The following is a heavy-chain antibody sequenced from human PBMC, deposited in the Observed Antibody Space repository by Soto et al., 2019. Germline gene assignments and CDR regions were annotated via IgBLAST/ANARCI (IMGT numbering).Heavy chain of an antibody. D-gene: IGHD3-22*01. CDR2: IVPVLGSA. V-gene: IGHV1-69*06. Sequence: QVQLVQSGAEVKKPGSSVKVSCKTSGGTLSTFGFSWVRQAPGQGLEWMGGIVPVLGSADYPQKFQGRVTITADTSINAVYMELSSLRSEDTAVYYCATGDYYDNSGYPENGGYFDLWGRGSLVTVSS. CDR1: GGTLSTFG. J-gene: IGHJ2*01. CDR3: ATGDYYDNSGYPENGGYFDL.